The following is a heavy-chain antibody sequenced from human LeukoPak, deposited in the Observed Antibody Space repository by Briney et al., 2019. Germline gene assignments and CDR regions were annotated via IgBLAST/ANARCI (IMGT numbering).Heavy chain of an antibody. J-gene: IGHJ3*02. CDR1: GGIFSSYA. Sequence: GASVKVSCKASGGIFSSYAISWVRQAPGQGLEWMGGIIPIFGTANYAQKFQGRVTITTDESTSTAYMELSSLRSEDTAVYYCARDRVEGAFDIWGQGTTVTVSS. V-gene: IGHV1-69*05. CDR2: IIPIFGTA. D-gene: IGHD5-24*01. CDR3: ARDRVEGAFDI.